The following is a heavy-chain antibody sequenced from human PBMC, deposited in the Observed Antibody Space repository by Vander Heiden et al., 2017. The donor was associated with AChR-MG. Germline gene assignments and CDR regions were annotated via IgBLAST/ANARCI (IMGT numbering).Heavy chain of an antibody. CDR1: GYTFTDYG. D-gene: IGHD3-22*01. Sequence: QVQLMQSGAEVKKPGASVKVSCKASGYTFTDYGISWVRQSPGQGLEWMGWIGDNKGNTNYAQKFQGRVTMAIDTPTTTAYMELRSLRSDDTAFYYCARDLGYFEGDLYFDYWGQGTLVTVSS. CDR3: ARDLGYFEGDLYFDY. V-gene: IGHV1-18*01. J-gene: IGHJ4*02. CDR2: IGDNKGNT.